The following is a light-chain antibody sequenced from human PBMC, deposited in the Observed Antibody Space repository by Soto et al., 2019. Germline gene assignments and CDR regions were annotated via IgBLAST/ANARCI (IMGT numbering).Light chain of an antibody. V-gene: IGKV1-5*01. Sequence: DIQMTQSPSTLSASVGDRVTITSRASQSISSWLAWYQQRPGKAPKLLIYGASHLQSGVPSRFRGMRSETECTLTISSLQTEDFATYYCLQHNSYPLTFGGGTKVDIK. CDR3: LQHNSYPLT. J-gene: IGKJ4*01. CDR2: GAS. CDR1: QSISSW.